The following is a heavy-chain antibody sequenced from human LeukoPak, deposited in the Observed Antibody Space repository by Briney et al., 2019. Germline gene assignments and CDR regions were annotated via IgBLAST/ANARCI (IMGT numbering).Heavy chain of an antibody. V-gene: IGHV4-34*01. CDR2: INHSGST. J-gene: IGHJ4*02. CDR1: GGSFSGYY. CDR3: ASVYGDYPTLDY. D-gene: IGHD4-17*01. Sequence: SETLSLTCAVYGGSFSGYYWSWIRQPPGKGLEWIGEINHSGSTNYNPSLKSRVTISVDTSKNQFSLKLSSVTAADTAVYYCASVYGDYPTLDYWGQGTLVTVSS.